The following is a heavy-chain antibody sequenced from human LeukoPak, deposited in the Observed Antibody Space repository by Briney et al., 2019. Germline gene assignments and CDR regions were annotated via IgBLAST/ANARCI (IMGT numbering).Heavy chain of an antibody. D-gene: IGHD3-9*01. Sequence: GESLQISCKAFGYSFTSYWIGWVRQMPGQGLEWMGIIYHGDSDTRYSPSFQGQVTISADKSISTAYLQWSSLKASDTAMYYCARPGTDILTGYDAFDIWGQGTMVTVSS. CDR2: IYHGDSDT. J-gene: IGHJ3*02. CDR1: GYSFTSYW. CDR3: ARPGTDILTGYDAFDI. V-gene: IGHV5-51*01.